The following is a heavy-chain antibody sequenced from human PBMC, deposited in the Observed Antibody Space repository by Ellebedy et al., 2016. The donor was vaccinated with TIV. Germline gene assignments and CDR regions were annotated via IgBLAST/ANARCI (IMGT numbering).Heavy chain of an antibody. J-gene: IGHJ4*02. V-gene: IGHV1-2*04. CDR3: VRTYYYGSGSFEDY. CDR1: GYTFTAYY. Sequence: AASVQVSCKASGYTFTAYYMHWVRQAPGQGLEWMGWINPNSGGTNYAQKFQGWVTMTRNTSISTAYMELSSLRSEDTAVYYCVRTYYYGSGSFEDYWGQGTLVTVSS. D-gene: IGHD3-10*01. CDR2: INPNSGGT.